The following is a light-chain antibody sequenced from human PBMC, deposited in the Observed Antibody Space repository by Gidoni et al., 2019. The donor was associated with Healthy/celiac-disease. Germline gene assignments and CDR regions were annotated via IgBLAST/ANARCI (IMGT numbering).Light chain of an antibody. CDR3: QQSYSTPDT. V-gene: IGKV1-39*01. J-gene: IGKJ4*01. Sequence: DIQMTQSPSSLSASVGDRVTITCRASQSISSYLNWYQQKPGKATKLLLYAASSLPSGVPSRFSVSGSGTDFTLTISRLQPEDFATYYCQQSYSTPDTFGGXTKVEIK. CDR1: QSISSY. CDR2: AAS.